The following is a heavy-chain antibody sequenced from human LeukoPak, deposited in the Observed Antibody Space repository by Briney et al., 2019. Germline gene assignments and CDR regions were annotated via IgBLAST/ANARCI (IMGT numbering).Heavy chain of an antibody. CDR2: ISISGTTI. CDR3: AELGITMIGGV. Sequence: GGFLRLSCAASGFTFSDYEMNWVRQAPGKGLEWLSHISISGTTIHYADSVKGRFTISRDNAKNSVYLQMTSLRAEDTAVYYCAELGITMIGGVWGKGTTVTISS. D-gene: IGHD3-10*02. J-gene: IGHJ6*04. CDR1: GFTFSDYE. V-gene: IGHV3-48*03.